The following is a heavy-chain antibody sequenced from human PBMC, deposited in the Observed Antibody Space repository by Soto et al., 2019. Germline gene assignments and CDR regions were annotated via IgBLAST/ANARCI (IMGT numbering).Heavy chain of an antibody. D-gene: IGHD3-10*01. CDR1: GGSISSYY. V-gene: IGHV4-59*08. CDR2: IYYSGST. CDR3: ARRPYYGTGAFDI. J-gene: IGHJ3*02. Sequence: QVQLQESGPGLVKPSETLSLTCTVSGGSISSYYWSWIRKPPGKGLEWIGYIYYSGSTNYNPSLKSRVTISADTSKSQVSLKLSSVTAADTAVYYCARRPYYGTGAFDIWGQGTMVTVSS.